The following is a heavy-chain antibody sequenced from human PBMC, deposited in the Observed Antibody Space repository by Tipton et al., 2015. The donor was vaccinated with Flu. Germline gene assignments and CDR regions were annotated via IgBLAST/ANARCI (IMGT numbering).Heavy chain of an antibody. CDR2: TYYSGST. J-gene: IGHJ3*02. CDR3: ARGGGSYYFVDAFDI. V-gene: IGHV4-59*01. D-gene: IGHD1-26*01. Sequence: TLSLTCTVSGGSISSYYWSWIRQPPGKGLEWIGYTYYSGSTNYNPSLKSRVTISVDTSKNQFSLKLSSVTAADTAVYYCARGGGSYYFVDAFDIWGQGTMVTVSS. CDR1: GGSISSYY.